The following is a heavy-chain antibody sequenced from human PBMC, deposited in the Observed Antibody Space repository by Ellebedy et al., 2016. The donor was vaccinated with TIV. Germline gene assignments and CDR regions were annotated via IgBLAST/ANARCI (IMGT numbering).Heavy chain of an antibody. Sequence: AASVQVSCKASGYTFTSYYMHWVGQAPRQGLAWMGIINPSGCSPSYAQKLQGRVTMTRDTSTSTVYLELSSLRSDETAVYYCARGGILEWLTPVDYWGQGTLVTVSS. CDR2: INPSGCSP. CDR1: GYTFTSYY. D-gene: IGHD3-3*01. CDR3: ARGGILEWLTPVDY. V-gene: IGHV1-46*04. J-gene: IGHJ4*02.